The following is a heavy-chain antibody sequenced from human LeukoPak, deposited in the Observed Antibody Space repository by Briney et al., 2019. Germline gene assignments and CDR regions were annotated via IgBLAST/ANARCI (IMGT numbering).Heavy chain of an antibody. CDR3: VRDGSYYDSSGYYYLY. D-gene: IGHD3-22*01. J-gene: IGHJ4*02. CDR2: IIPIFGTA. Sequence: ASVKVSCKASGGTFSSYAISWVRQAPGQGLEWTGGIIPIFGTANYAQKFQGRVTITADESTSTAYVELSSLRSEDTAVYYCVRDGSYYDSSGYYYLYWGQGTLVTVSS. V-gene: IGHV1-69*13. CDR1: GGTFSSYA.